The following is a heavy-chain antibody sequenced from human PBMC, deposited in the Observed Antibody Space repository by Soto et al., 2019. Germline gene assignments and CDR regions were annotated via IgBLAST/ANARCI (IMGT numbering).Heavy chain of an antibody. CDR1: GYTFTSYA. J-gene: IGHJ6*03. V-gene: IGHV1-3*01. Sequence: GASVKVSCKASGYTFTSYAMHWVRQAPGQRLEWMGWINAGNGNTKYSQKFQGRVTITRDTSASTAYMELSSLRSEDTAVYYCATRYSGYDAPYYYYYMDVWGKGTTVTVSS. CDR2: INAGNGNT. D-gene: IGHD5-12*01. CDR3: ATRYSGYDAPYYYYYMDV.